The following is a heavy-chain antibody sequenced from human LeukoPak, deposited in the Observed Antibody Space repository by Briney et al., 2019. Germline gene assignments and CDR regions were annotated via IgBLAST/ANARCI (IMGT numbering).Heavy chain of an antibody. D-gene: IGHD5-24*01. V-gene: IGHV3-11*04. CDR1: GFTFSDYY. Sequence: PGGSLRLSCAASGFTFSDYYMSWIRQAPGKGLEWVSYISSSGSTIYYADSVKGRFTIPRDNAKNSLYLQMNSLRAEDTAVYYCARDLRLQMATTDPDYWGQGTLVTVSS. J-gene: IGHJ4*02. CDR2: ISSSGSTI. CDR3: ARDLRLQMATTDPDY.